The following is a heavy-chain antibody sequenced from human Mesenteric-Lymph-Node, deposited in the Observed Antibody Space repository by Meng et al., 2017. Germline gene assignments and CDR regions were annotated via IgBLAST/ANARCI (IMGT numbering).Heavy chain of an antibody. D-gene: IGHD6-13*01. CDR2: IYYSGRT. CDR1: GGPINSSSYY. J-gene: IGHJ5*02. V-gene: IGHV4-39*01. CDR3: ARPIAAAGWFDP. Sequence: QLELPESGPKLVKPSETLSLTCTVSGGPINSSSYYWGWIRQPPGKGLEWIGSIYYSGRTYYNPSLKSRVTISVDTSKNQFSLKLSSVTAADTAVYYCARPIAAAGWFDPWGQGTLVTVSS.